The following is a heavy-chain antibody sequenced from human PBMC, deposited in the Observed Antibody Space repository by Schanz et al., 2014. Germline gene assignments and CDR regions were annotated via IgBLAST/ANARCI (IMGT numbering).Heavy chain of an antibody. V-gene: IGHV1-24*01. CDR1: GYSLNELS. CDR2: FHHEDGDT. D-gene: IGHD2-21*01. CDR3: ATGPHIVVAFDY. Sequence: QLMQSGSEVRKPGASVKVSCKVSGYSLNELSMHWVRQAPGRGLEWMGGFHHEDGDTVYAQKFQGRVTMTEDTSTGTAYMELRSLTSEDTAVYYCATGPHIVVAFDYWGQGTLVTVSS. J-gene: IGHJ4*02.